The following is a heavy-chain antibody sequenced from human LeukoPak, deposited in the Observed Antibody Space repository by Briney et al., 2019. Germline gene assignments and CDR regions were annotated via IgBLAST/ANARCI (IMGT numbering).Heavy chain of an antibody. J-gene: IGHJ4*02. CDR3: ARALIGYYFDY. CDR2: VSNSGDYI. V-gene: IGHV3-21*06. D-gene: IGHD2-8*01. CDR1: ESILSTYA. Sequence: GGSLRLSCSDSESILSTYAVNWVRQAPGKGLEWVSSVSNSGDYIHYADSVKGRFTISRDNSKNSLYLQMNSLRAEDTAVYYCARALIGYYFDYWGQGTLVTVSS.